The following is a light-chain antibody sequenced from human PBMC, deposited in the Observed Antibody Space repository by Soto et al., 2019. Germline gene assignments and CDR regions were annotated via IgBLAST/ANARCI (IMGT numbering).Light chain of an antibody. V-gene: IGKV1-33*01. CDR2: DAS. J-gene: IGKJ2*01. CDR1: QSISRS. Sequence: DIQMTQSPSTLSASVGDRVTITCRASQSISRSLAWYQQKPGKAPKLLIFDASNLETGVPSRFSGSGSGTDFTFTISSLQPEDFALYFCQHYDSLPYSFGQGTKLEI. CDR3: QHYDSLPYS.